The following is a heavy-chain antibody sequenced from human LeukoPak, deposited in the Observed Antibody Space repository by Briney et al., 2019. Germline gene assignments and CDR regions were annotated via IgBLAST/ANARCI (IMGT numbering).Heavy chain of an antibody. CDR2: INTNTGNP. Sequence: ASVKVSCKASGYTFTSYAMNWVRQAPGQGLEWMGWINTNTGNPTYAQGFTGRFVFSLDTSVSTAYLQISSLKAEDTAVYYCARGNAGVAGYYYYYMDVWGKGTTVTVSS. J-gene: IGHJ6*03. CDR1: GYTFTSYA. V-gene: IGHV7-4-1*02. CDR3: ARGNAGVAGYYYYYMDV. D-gene: IGHD6-19*01.